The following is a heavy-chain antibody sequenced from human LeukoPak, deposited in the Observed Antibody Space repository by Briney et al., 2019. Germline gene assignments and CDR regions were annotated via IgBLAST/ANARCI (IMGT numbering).Heavy chain of an antibody. J-gene: IGHJ2*01. V-gene: IGHV4-34*01. Sequence: PSETLSLTCGVSSGSLSGYYWRWIRQPPGAGLEWLGEITHSGSPNYNPSLKSRVTISGDTSKKQFSLNLTSVTAADTGVYYCARGVDLWGRGTPVTVSS. CDR1: SGSLSGYY. CDR3: ARGVDL. CDR2: ITHSGSP.